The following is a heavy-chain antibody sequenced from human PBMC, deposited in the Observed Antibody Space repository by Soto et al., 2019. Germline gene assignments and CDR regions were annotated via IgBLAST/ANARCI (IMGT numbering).Heavy chain of an antibody. CDR3: AKEGGNLYWYFDR. D-gene: IGHD2-15*01. J-gene: IGHJ2*01. CDR1: GFTFDDYT. CDR2: ISWDGGST. V-gene: IGHV3-43*01. Sequence: EVQLVESGGVVVQPGGSLRLSCAASGFTFDDYTMHWVRQAPGKGLEWVSLISWDGGSTYYADSVKGRFTISRDNSKNSLYLQMNSLRTEDTALYYCAKEGGNLYWYFDRWGRGTLLTVSS.